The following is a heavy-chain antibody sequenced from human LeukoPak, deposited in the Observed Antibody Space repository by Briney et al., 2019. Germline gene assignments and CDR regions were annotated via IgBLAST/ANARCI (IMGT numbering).Heavy chain of an antibody. CDR2: VYYTGST. V-gene: IGHV4-59*01. Sequence: PSETLSLTCTVSGGSIGSFYWTWIRQTPRKGLEWIGSVYYTGSTNYNPSLKSRVTISMDTSRSQFSLKLTSVTVADTAVYYCARDSRYSYGSGGMDVWGQGTTVTVSS. CDR1: GGSIGSFY. J-gene: IGHJ6*02. D-gene: IGHD3-10*01. CDR3: ARDSRYSYGSGGMDV.